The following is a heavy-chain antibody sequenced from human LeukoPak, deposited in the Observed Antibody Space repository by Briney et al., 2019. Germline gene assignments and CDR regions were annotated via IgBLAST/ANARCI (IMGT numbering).Heavy chain of an antibody. Sequence: GASVKVSCKASGGTFSSYAISWVRQAPGQGLEWMGGIIPIFGTANYAQKFQGRVTITADESTGTAYMELSSLRSEDTAVYYCARGARRPRDYDYVWGSYRPYYFDYWGQGTLVTVSS. J-gene: IGHJ4*02. V-gene: IGHV1-69*13. D-gene: IGHD3-16*02. CDR3: ARGARRPRDYDYVWGSYRPYYFDY. CDR2: IIPIFGTA. CDR1: GGTFSSYA.